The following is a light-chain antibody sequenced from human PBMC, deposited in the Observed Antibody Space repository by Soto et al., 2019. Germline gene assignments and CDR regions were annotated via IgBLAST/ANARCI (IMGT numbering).Light chain of an antibody. V-gene: IGKV3-11*01. CDR3: QQRSNWPT. J-gene: IGKJ1*01. CDR1: QSVSSY. Sequence: DIVLTQSPAPLSLSPGERAPLSRRASQSVSSYLAWYQQKPGQAPRLLIYDASNRATGIPARFSGSGSGTDFTLTISSLEPEDFAVYYCQQRSNWPTFGQGTKVDIK. CDR2: DAS.